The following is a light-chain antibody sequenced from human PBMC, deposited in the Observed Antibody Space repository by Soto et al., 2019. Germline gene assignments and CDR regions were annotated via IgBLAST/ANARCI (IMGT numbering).Light chain of an antibody. CDR2: DTS. V-gene: IGKV3-20*01. J-gene: IGKJ5*01. Sequence: EIVLTQSPGTLSLSPGERATLSCRASQSVSSSSLAWYQQRPVQAPRLLIYDTSSRATGIPDRFSGSGSGTEFTLTISSLQSEDFAVYYCQQYYNWPPITFGQGTRLEIK. CDR3: QQYYNWPPIT. CDR1: QSVSSSS.